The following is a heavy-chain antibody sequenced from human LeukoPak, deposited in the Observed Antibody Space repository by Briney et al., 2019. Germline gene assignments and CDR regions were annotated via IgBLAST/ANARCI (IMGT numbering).Heavy chain of an antibody. CDR3: ARHLRYYDSSGYYVLSGAFDI. D-gene: IGHD3-22*01. CDR2: IYYSGST. CDR1: GGSISSYY. J-gene: IGHJ3*02. V-gene: IGHV4-59*08. Sequence: SETLSLTCTVSGGSISSYYWSWIRQPPGKGLEWIGYIYYSGSTNYNPSLKSRVTISVDTSKNQFSLKLSSVTAADTAVYYCARHLRYYDSSGYYVLSGAFDIWGQGTMVTVSS.